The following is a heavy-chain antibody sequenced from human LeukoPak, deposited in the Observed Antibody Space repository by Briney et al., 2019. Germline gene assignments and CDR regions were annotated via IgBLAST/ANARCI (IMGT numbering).Heavy chain of an antibody. D-gene: IGHD6-13*01. CDR3: AKPNLNSSSSSAFDI. V-gene: IGHV3-9*03. CDR2: ISWNSGSI. Sequence: TGRSLRLSCAASGFTFDDYAMHWVRQAPGKGLEWVSGISWNSGSIGYADSVKGRFTISRDNAKNSLYLQMNSLRAEDMALYYCAKPNLNSSSSSAFDIWGQGTMVTASS. J-gene: IGHJ3*02. CDR1: GFTFDDYA.